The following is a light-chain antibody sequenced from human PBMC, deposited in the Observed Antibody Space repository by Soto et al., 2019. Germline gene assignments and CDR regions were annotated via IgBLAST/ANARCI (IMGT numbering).Light chain of an antibody. Sequence: DIQMTQSPFSLSASLGDRVTITCRASQSISDYLNWYQQKPGKGPKLLIFAASSLQVGVPSRFSGSGSGTDFTLTISSLQPEDFATYFCQQSHSAPVTFGPGTTVDIK. CDR1: QSISDY. V-gene: IGKV1-39*01. J-gene: IGKJ3*01. CDR2: AAS. CDR3: QQSHSAPVT.